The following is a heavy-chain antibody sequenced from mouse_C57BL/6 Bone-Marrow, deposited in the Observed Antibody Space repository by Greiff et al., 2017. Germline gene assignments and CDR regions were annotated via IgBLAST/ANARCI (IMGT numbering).Heavy chain of an antibody. J-gene: IGHJ3*01. D-gene: IGHD1-1*01. Sequence: VQLQQSGAELVKPGASVKISCKASGYAFSSYWMNWVKQRPGKGLEWIGQVYPGDGDTNYNGKFKGKATLTADKSSSTAYMQLSSLTSEDSAVYFCARDTTVPWFAYWGQGTLVTVSA. CDR3: ARDTTVPWFAY. CDR1: GYAFSSYW. V-gene: IGHV1-80*01. CDR2: VYPGDGDT.